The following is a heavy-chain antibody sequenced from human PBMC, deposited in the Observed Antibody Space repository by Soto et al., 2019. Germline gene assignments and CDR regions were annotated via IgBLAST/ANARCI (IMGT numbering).Heavy chain of an antibody. CDR2: ISTYNGNT. J-gene: IGHJ4*02. Sequence: QVQLVQSGAEVKKPGASVMVSCKGSGYSFITYGMSWVRQAPGQGLEWVGWISTYNGNTKYVESLQGRVTMTTDTTRGTAYMGLRSLRSDDTAVYYCARGPTDYYDKSGDYCLDYWGQGTLVTVSP. D-gene: IGHD3-22*01. CDR1: GYSFITYG. V-gene: IGHV1-18*01. CDR3: ARGPTDYYDKSGDYCLDY.